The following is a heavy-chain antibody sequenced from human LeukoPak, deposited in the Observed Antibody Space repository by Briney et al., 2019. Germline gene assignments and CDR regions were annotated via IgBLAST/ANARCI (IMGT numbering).Heavy chain of an antibody. J-gene: IGHJ4*02. V-gene: IGHV3-66*01. CDR2: IYTGGNT. CDR1: GFTVSSNY. D-gene: IGHD1-26*01. CDR3: ARVPRSGNHFDY. Sequence: GGSLRLSCAGSGFTVSSNYMSWVRQAPGKGLEWVSVIYTGGNTYYADSVKGRFTISRDNAKNSLYLEMNSLRAEDTAVYYCARVPRSGNHFDYWGQGTLVTVSS.